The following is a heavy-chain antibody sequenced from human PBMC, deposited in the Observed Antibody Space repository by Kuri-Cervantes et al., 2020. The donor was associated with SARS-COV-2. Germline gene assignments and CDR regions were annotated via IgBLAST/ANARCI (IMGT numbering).Heavy chain of an antibody. CDR1: GGTFSTYI. D-gene: IGHD3-16*01. J-gene: IGHJ4*02. V-gene: IGHV1-69*02. Sequence: GGSLRLSCKASGGTFSTYIITWVRQAPGQGLEWMGRIIPLLGIANYAHNIQGRVTISADKSTSTAYMELSSLVSEDTAVYYCSKHLPVPGGYYFDYWGQGTLVTVSS. CDR3: SKHLPVPGGYYFDY. CDR2: IIPLLGIA.